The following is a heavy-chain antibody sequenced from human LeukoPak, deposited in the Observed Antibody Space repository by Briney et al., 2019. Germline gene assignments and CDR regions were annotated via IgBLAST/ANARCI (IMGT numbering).Heavy chain of an antibody. V-gene: IGHV4-59*01. D-gene: IGHD6-13*01. CDR2: IYYSGST. J-gene: IGHJ4*02. Sequence: SETLSLTCTVSGGSISSYYWSWIRQPPGKGLEWIGYIYYSGSTNYNPSLKSRVTISVDTSKNQFSLKLSSVTAADTAVYYCARVLDLEGIAAAYFDYWGQGTLVTVSS. CDR1: GGSISSYY. CDR3: ARVLDLEGIAAAYFDY.